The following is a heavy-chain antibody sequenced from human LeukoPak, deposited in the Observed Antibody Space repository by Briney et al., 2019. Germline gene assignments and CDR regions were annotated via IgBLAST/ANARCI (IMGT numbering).Heavy chain of an antibody. V-gene: IGHV3-48*04. J-gene: IGHJ4*02. CDR1: GFTFSSYS. D-gene: IGHD1-26*01. Sequence: PGGSLRLSCAASGFTFSSYSMNWVRQAPGKGLEWVSYISSSGSTIYYADSVKGRFTISRDNAKNSLYLQMNSLRAEDTAVYYCARGSGSYHFDYWGQGTLVTVSS. CDR3: ARGSGSYHFDY. CDR2: ISSSGSTI.